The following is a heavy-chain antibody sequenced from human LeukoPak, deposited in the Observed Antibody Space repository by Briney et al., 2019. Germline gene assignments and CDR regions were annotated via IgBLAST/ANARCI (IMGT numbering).Heavy chain of an antibody. CDR1: GFTFSSYG. D-gene: IGHD1-1*01. Sequence: GGSLRLSCAASGFTFSSYGMHWVRQAPGKGLEWVSVIYSGGSTYYADSVRGRFTISRDNSKNTLYLQMNSLKAEDTAVYYCARETRGLLDYWGQGTLVTVSS. J-gene: IGHJ4*02. CDR3: ARETRGLLDY. CDR2: IYSGGST. V-gene: IGHV3-66*01.